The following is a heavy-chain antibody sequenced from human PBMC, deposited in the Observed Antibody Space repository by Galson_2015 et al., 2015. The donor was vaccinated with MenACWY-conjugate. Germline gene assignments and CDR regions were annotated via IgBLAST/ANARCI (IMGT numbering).Heavy chain of an antibody. CDR3: ARDSRATTVWGLNKRKTIDYYYGMDV. CDR2: IYSDGST. V-gene: IGHV3-53*01. CDR1: GFTVSSSY. J-gene: IGHJ6*02. D-gene: IGHD3-10*01. Sequence: SLRLSCAVSGFTVSSSYMTWVRQAPGKGLEWVSVIYSDGSTHNADSVKGRFTISRDNSKNTVFLQMTSLRAEDTAMYYCARDSRATTVWGLNKRKTIDYYYGMDVWGQGTTVIVSS.